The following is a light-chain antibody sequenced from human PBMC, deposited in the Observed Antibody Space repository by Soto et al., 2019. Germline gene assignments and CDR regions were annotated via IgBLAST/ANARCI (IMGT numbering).Light chain of an antibody. V-gene: IGKV1-5*01. Sequence: DIQMTQSPFTLSASVGDRVTLTCRASQSINARLAWHQQKPGKAPKLLIYDASSLESGVPQRFSGSGSGTEFTLTISSLQTDDFSTYYCQQYHSYWTFGQGTKVDIK. CDR1: QSINAR. CDR2: DAS. CDR3: QQYHSYWT. J-gene: IGKJ1*01.